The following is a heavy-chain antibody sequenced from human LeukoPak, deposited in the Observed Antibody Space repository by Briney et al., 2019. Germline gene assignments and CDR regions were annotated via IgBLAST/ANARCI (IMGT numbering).Heavy chain of an antibody. Sequence: LETLSLTCTVSGGSISSYYWSWIRQPPGKGLEWIGYIYYSGSTNYNPSLKSRVTISVDTSKNQFSLKLSSVTAADTAVYYCARTRGWYEDWFDPWGQGTLVTVSS. CDR3: ARTRGWYEDWFDP. D-gene: IGHD6-19*01. V-gene: IGHV4-59*12. CDR1: GGSISSYY. CDR2: IYYSGST. J-gene: IGHJ5*02.